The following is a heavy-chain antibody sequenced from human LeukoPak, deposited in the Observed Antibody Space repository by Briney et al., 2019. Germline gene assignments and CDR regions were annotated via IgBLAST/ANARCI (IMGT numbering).Heavy chain of an antibody. V-gene: IGHV3-48*03. Sequence: PGGSLRLSCAASGFTFSSYEMNWVRQAPGKGLEWVSYISSSDSTMYYADSVKGRFTISRDNAKNSLYLQMNSLRAEDTAVYYCAKDQDSSGWQGWFDPWGQGTLVTVSS. CDR1: GFTFSSYE. J-gene: IGHJ5*02. CDR2: ISSSDSTM. CDR3: AKDQDSSGWQGWFDP. D-gene: IGHD6-19*01.